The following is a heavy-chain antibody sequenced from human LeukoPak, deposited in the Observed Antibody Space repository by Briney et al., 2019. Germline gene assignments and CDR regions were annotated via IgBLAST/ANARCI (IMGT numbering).Heavy chain of an antibody. CDR1: GYTFTSYG. V-gene: IGHV1-69*13. D-gene: IGHD6-13*01. CDR3: ARGGEYSSSWYDYYYYYGMDV. J-gene: IGHJ6*02. Sequence: SVKVSCKASGYTFTSYGISWVRQAPGQGLEWMGGIIPIFGTANYAQKFQGRVTITADESTSTAYMELSSLRSEDTAVYYCARGGEYSSSWYDYYYYYGMDVWGQGTTVTVSS. CDR2: IIPIFGTA.